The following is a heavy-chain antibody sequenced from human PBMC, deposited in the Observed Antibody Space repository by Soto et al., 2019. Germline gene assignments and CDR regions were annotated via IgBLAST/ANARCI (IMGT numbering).Heavy chain of an antibody. J-gene: IGHJ6*02. CDR2: IIPIFGTA. D-gene: IGHD3-9*01. Sequence: GASVKVSCKASGGTFSSYAISWVRQAPGQGLEWMGGIIPIFGTANYAQKFQGRVTITADESTSTAYMELSSLRSEDTAVYYCARGILTGYYSPSPYYGMDVWGQGTTVTVSS. V-gene: IGHV1-69*13. CDR1: GGTFSSYA. CDR3: ARGILTGYYSPSPYYGMDV.